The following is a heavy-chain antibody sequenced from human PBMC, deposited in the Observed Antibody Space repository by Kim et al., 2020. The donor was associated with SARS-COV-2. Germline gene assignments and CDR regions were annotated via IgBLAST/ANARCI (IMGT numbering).Heavy chain of an antibody. CDR1: GFTFSSYG. J-gene: IGHJ6*02. CDR2: ISYDGSNK. V-gene: IGHV3-30*18. D-gene: IGHD3-3*01. CDR3: AKGGLGDDFWSGYYRYYYYGMDV. Sequence: GGSLRLSCAASGFTFSSYGMHWVRQAPGKGLEWVAVISYDGSNKYYADSVKGRFTISRDNSKNTLYLQMNSLRAEDTAVYYCAKGGLGDDFWSGYYRYYYYGMDVWGQGTTVTVSS.